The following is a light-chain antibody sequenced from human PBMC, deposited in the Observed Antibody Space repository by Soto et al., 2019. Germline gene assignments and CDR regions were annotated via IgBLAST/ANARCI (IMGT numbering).Light chain of an antibody. CDR3: QQYDILPLA. V-gene: IGKV3-15*01. CDR2: GAS. J-gene: IGKJ1*01. Sequence: EIVMTQSPATLSVSPGERATLSCRASQSVSSNLAWYQQKPGQAPRLLIYGASTRATGIPARFSGSGSGTEFTLTISSLQSEDFAVYYCQQYDILPLAFRQGTKVEIK. CDR1: QSVSSN.